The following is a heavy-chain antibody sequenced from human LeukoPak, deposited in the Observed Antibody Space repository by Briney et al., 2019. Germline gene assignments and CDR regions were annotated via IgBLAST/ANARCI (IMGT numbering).Heavy chain of an antibody. CDR2: ISKDGKNK. CDR1: GFTFSGYV. Sequence: GGSLRLSCAASGFTFSGYVMHWVRQAPGKGLEWVAAISKDGKNKYYADSVKGRFTISRDNSKNTLYLQMNSLRAEDTAVYYCASRGPYGDYAGFDYWGQGTLVTVSS. CDR3: ASRGPYGDYAGFDY. V-gene: IGHV3-30*04. J-gene: IGHJ4*02. D-gene: IGHD4-17*01.